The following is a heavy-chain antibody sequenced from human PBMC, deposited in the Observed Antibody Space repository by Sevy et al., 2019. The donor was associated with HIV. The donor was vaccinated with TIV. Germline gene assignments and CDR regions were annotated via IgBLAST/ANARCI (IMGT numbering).Heavy chain of an antibody. V-gene: IGHV3-21*01. CDR2: ISSSSSYI. CDR3: ARDPVAGTAVDY. CDR1: GFTFISNS. J-gene: IGHJ4*02. D-gene: IGHD6-19*01. Sequence: GGSLRLSCEASGFTFISNSMNWVRQAPGKGLEWVSSISSSSSYIYYADSVKGRFTISRDNAKNSLYLQMNSLRAEDTAVYYCARDPVAGTAVDYWGQGTLVTVSS.